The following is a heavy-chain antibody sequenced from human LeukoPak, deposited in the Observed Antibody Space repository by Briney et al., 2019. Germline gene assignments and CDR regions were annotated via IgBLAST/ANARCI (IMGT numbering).Heavy chain of an antibody. CDR2: INAGNGNT. V-gene: IGHV1-3*01. D-gene: IGHD6-6*01. CDR1: GYTFTTYA. Sequence: ASVKVSCKASGYTFTTYAMHWVRQAPGQRPEWMGWINAGNGNTKYLQKFQGRVTITADESTSTAYMELSSLRSEDTAVYYCARGGSSSSHYYGMDVWGQGTTVTVSS. CDR3: ARGGSSSSHYYGMDV. J-gene: IGHJ6*02.